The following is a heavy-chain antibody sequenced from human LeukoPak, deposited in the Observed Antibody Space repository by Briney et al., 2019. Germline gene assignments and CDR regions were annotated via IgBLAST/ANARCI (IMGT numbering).Heavy chain of an antibody. J-gene: IGHJ4*02. Sequence: GGSLRLSCAASGFTFSSYAMSWVRQAPGKGLEWVSAISGSGGSTYYADSVKGRFTISRDNSKNTLYLQMNSLRAEDTAVYYCAKGAASWRYASSGYSGYFDYWGQGTLVTVSS. V-gene: IGHV3-23*01. D-gene: IGHD3-22*01. CDR1: GFTFSSYA. CDR3: AKGAASWRYASSGYSGYFDY. CDR2: ISGSGGST.